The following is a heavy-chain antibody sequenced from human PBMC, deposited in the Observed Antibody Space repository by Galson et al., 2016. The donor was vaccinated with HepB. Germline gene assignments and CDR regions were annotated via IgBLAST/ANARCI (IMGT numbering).Heavy chain of an antibody. V-gene: IGHV1-18*04. CDR1: GYIFTSSG. CDR3: ARDWDFNMDV. D-gene: IGHD1-26*01. J-gene: IGHJ6*03. Sequence: SVTVSCKASGYIFTSSGISWMRQAPGQGLEWVGWSNLYDGTINYARKFQGRVSLTTDTSTSTAYMELRSLRFDDTAVYYCARDWDFNMDVWGKGTTVTVSS. CDR2: SNLYDGTI.